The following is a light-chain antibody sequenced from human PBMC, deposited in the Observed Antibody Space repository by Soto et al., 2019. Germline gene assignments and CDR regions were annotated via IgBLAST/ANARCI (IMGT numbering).Light chain of an antibody. CDR2: DDG. CDR3: QVWDSSTVV. Sequence: SYELTQPPSVSVAPGQTARITCGGNNIGSKSVQWFQQKPGQAPVLVVYDDGDRPSGIPERFSGSNSGNTATLTISRVEAGDEADYYCQVWDSSTVVFGGGTQLTVL. CDR1: NIGSKS. V-gene: IGLV3-21*02. J-gene: IGLJ3*02.